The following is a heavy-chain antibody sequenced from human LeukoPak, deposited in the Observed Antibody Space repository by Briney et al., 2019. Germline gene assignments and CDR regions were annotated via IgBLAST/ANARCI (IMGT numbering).Heavy chain of an antibody. Sequence: ASVKVSCKASGYTFTSSYMHWVRQAPGQGLEWMGIINPSGGSTSYAQKFQGRVTMTRDTSTSTVYMELSSLRSEDTAVYYCARGIAAAGSWAWWFDPWGQGTLVTVSS. CDR2: INPSGGST. V-gene: IGHV1-46*01. CDR1: GYTFTSSY. J-gene: IGHJ5*02. CDR3: ARGIAAAGSWAWWFDP. D-gene: IGHD6-13*01.